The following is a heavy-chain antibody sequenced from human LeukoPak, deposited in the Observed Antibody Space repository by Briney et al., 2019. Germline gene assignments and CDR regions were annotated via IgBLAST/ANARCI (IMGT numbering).Heavy chain of an antibody. V-gene: IGHV4-34*01. Sequence: SETLSLTCAVYGGSFSGYYWSWIRQSPGTGLEWIGQINHDGGTNYNPSLESRVTMSVDTSKNQFSLKLSSVTAADTAVYYCARDRRYFDQNYYYYMDVWGKGATVTVSS. CDR2: INHDGGT. CDR1: GGSFSGYY. J-gene: IGHJ6*03. CDR3: ARDRRYFDQNYYYYMDV. D-gene: IGHD3-9*01.